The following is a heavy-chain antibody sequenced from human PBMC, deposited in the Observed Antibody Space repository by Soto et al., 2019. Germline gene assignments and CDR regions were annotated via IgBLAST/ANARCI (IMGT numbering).Heavy chain of an antibody. V-gene: IGHV1-18*01. D-gene: IGHD3-10*01. CDR3: TREGSAPYYYYGMDA. CDR1: GYTFTTYG. CDR2: INTHNGNT. J-gene: IGHJ6*02. Sequence: ASVKVSCKASGYTFTTYGISWVRQAPGQGLEWMGWINTHNGNTNYAQNLQGRVIMTADTSTSTAYMELRSLRSDDTAVYYCTREGSAPYYYYGMDAWGQGPTVTVSS.